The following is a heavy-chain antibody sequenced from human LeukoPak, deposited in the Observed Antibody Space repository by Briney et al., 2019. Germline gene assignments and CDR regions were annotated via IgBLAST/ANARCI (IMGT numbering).Heavy chain of an antibody. CDR2: IYTSGST. V-gene: IGHV4-61*02. D-gene: IGHD3-22*01. CDR3: ARARDDYYDSSEDY. CDR1: GGSISSSSYY. J-gene: IGHJ4*02. Sequence: SETLSLTCTVSGGSISSSSYYWSWIRQPAGKGLEWIERIYTSGSTNYNPSLKSRVIISVDTSKNQFSLKLSSVTAADTAVYYCARARDDYYDSSEDYWGQGTLVTVSS.